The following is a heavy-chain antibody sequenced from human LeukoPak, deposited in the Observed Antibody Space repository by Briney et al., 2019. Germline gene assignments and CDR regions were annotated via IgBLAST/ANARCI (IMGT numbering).Heavy chain of an antibody. CDR3: ARHGTGGTYAYYFDF. V-gene: IGHV3-48*03. CDR2: ISSSGSTI. CDR1: GFTFSSYE. D-gene: IGHD1-26*01. Sequence: GGSLRLSCAASGFTFSSYEMNWVRQAPGKGLEWVSYISSSGSTIYYADSVKGRFTISRDNAKNSLYLQMTSLRAEDTAVYYCARHGTGGTYAYYFDFWGQGTLVTVSS. J-gene: IGHJ4*02.